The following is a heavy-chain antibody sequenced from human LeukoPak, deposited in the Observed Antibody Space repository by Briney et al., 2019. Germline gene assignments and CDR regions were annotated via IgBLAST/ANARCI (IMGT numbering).Heavy chain of an antibody. CDR2: INHSGNT. V-gene: IGHV4-34*01. D-gene: IGHD2-2*01. CDR1: GGSFSGYY. Sequence: SETLSLTCAVYGGSFSGYYWSWIRQPPAKGLEWIGEINHSGNTNYNPSHKSRVTISVDTFKNQYSLKLSSVTAADTAVYYCARVLLPIVVVPAAFFDYWGQGTLVTVSS. CDR3: ARVLLPIVVVPAAFFDY. J-gene: IGHJ4*02.